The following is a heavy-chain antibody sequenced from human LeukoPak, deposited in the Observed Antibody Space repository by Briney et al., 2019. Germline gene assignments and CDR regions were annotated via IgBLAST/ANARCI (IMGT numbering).Heavy chain of an antibody. D-gene: IGHD3-10*01. J-gene: IGHJ3*02. V-gene: IGHV3-74*01. CDR1: GYNFSPFW. CDR3: ATDRGNPDSFSI. Sequence: GGSLRLSCAASGYNFSPFWMHWVRQAPGKGLVWVSHINADGSTIVYADSVKGRFTITRDNAKNTLFLQMDSLRAEDTAVYYCATDRGNPDSFSIWGKGTVVTVSS. CDR2: INADGSTI.